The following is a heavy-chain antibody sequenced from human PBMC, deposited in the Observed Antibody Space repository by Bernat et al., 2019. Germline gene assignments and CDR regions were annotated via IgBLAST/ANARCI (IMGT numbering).Heavy chain of an antibody. CDR3: ARVSLQEGGYFDY. Sequence: QVQLQESGPGLVKPSETLSLTCTVSGGSISSYYWSWIRQPPGKELEWMGYIYYSGSTNYNPSLKSRVTISVDTSKNQFSLKLSSVTAADTAVYYCARVSLQEGGYFDYWGQGTLVTVSS. CDR2: IYYSGST. D-gene: IGHD1-1*01. CDR1: GGSISSYY. J-gene: IGHJ4*02. V-gene: IGHV4-59*01.